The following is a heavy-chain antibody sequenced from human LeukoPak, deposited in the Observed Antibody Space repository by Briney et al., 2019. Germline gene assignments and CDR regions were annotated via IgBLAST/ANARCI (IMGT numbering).Heavy chain of an antibody. CDR3: ARAWIPPVRGANPWYYFDY. J-gene: IGHJ4*02. Sequence: ASVKVSCKASGYTFTSYAMHWVRQAPGQRLEWMGWINAGNGNTKYSQKFQGRVTITADESTSTAYMELSSLRSEDTAVYYCARAWIPPVRGANPWYYFDYWGQGTLVTVSS. CDR1: GYTFTSYA. V-gene: IGHV1-3*01. CDR2: INAGNGNT. D-gene: IGHD3-10*01.